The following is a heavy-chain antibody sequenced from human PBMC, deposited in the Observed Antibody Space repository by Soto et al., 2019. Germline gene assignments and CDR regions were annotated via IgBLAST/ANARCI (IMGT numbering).Heavy chain of an antibody. CDR2: ISGSGGST. CDR1: GFTFSSYA. V-gene: IGHV3-23*01. Sequence: PGGSLRLSCAASGFTFSSYAMSWVRQAPGKGLEWVSAISGSGGSTYYADSVKGRFTISRDNSKNTLYLQMNSLRAEDTAVYYCAKSQAGELELLIFDDWGQGTLVTVSS. CDR3: AKSQAGELELLIFDD. J-gene: IGHJ4*02. D-gene: IGHD1-7*01.